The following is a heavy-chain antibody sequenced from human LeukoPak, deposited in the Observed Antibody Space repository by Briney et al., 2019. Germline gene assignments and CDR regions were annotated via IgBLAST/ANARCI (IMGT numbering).Heavy chain of an antibody. V-gene: IGHV3-23*01. CDR3: AKDRNDDILPGYNWLDP. J-gene: IGHJ5*02. Sequence: PGGSLRLSCAASGFTFSTYAMSWVRQAPGRGLEWVSSIIDSGGATYYADSVKGRFTISRDNSKNTLYLQMNSLRAEDTAFYYCAKDRNDDILPGYNWLDPWGQGTLVTVSS. D-gene: IGHD3-9*01. CDR1: GFTFSTYA. CDR2: IIDSGGAT.